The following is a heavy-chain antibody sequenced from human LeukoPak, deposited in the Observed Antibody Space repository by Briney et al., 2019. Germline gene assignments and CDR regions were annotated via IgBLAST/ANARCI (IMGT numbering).Heavy chain of an antibody. Sequence: GGSLRLSCAASGFTFSSHAMSWVRQAPGKGLEWVSAISGSGGSTYYADSVKGRFTIPRDNSKNTLYLQMNSLRAEDTAVYYCAKESGDIVVVPAAIRGDYGYWGQGTLVTVSS. CDR2: ISGSGGST. CDR1: GFTFSSHA. CDR3: AKESGDIVVVPAAIRGDYGY. J-gene: IGHJ4*02. D-gene: IGHD2-2*02. V-gene: IGHV3-23*01.